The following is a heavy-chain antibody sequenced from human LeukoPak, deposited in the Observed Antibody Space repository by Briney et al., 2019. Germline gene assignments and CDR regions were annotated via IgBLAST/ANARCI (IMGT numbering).Heavy chain of an antibody. D-gene: IGHD5-12*01. CDR2: IRYDGSNK. V-gene: IGHV3-30*02. Sequence: PGGSLRLSCAASGLPFSHSGMHWVRQAPGKGLEWVAFIRYDGSNKYYADSVKGRFTISRDNSKNTLYLQMNSLRAEDTAVYYCAREAPSGYDYLDYWGQGTLVTVSS. J-gene: IGHJ4*02. CDR3: AREAPSGYDYLDY. CDR1: GLPFSHSG.